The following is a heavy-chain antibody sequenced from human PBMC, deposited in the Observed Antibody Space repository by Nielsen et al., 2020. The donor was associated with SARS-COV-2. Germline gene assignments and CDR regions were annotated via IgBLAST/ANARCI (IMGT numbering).Heavy chain of an antibody. Sequence: GESLKISCAASGFTFSSYGMHWVRQAPGKGLEWVSSISSGSSYIYYADSVKGRFTISRDNAKDSLYLQMNSLRAEDTAVYYCAREWELLIDYWGQGTLVTVSS. CDR2: ISSGSSYI. V-gene: IGHV3-21*04. CDR1: GFTFSSYG. D-gene: IGHD1-26*01. CDR3: AREWELLIDY. J-gene: IGHJ4*02.